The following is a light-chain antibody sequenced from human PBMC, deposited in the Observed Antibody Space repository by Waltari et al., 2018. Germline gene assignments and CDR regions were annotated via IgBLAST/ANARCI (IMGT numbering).Light chain of an antibody. CDR2: KDR. J-gene: IGLJ2*01. CDR3: LSPETRGSWV. Sequence: SYELTQSPSVSLSPGQTARITCSGDALPKTYAYWYQKKPGQAPVLIICKDRERPSGIPERFSGSTSGTTVTLTITGVQAEDEADYYCLSPETRGSWVFGGGTKLTVL. V-gene: IGLV3-25*03. CDR1: ALPKTY.